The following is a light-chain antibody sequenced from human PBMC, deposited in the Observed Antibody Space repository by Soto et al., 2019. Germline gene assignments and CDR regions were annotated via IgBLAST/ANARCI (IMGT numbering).Light chain of an antibody. CDR2: DAS. V-gene: IGKV3-11*01. Sequence: EIVLTQSPATLSLSPGERATLSCRASQSISLSLAWYQQKPGQAPRLPIYDASERASAVPARFSGSGSGTDFTLTISSLEPEDFAVYYCQERAGWPPWTFGQGTKVDIK. J-gene: IGKJ1*01. CDR3: QERAGWPPWT. CDR1: QSISLS.